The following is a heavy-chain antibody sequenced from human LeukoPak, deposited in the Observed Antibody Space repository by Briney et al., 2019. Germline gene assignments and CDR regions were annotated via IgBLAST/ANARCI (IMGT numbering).Heavy chain of an antibody. CDR2: IYYSGST. CDR3: ASSLDGYRNDYFDY. D-gene: IGHD5-24*01. V-gene: IGHV4-59*01. J-gene: IGHJ4*02. CDR1: GGSISSYY. Sequence: SEALSLTCTVSGGSISSYYWSWIRQPPGKGLEWIGYIYYSGSTNYNPSLKSRVTISVDTSKNQFSLKLSSVTAADTAVYYCASSLDGYRNDYFDYWGQGTLVTVSS.